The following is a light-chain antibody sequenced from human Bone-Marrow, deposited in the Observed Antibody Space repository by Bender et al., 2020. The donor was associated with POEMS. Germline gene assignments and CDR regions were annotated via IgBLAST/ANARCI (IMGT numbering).Light chain of an antibody. CDR2: DAT. Sequence: QSALTQPASVSGSPGQSITISCAGSTSDIGTYKLVSWYQQHPGKAPKLMIYDATKRPSDVSDRFSGSKSGNTASLTISGLQAEDEADFYCCSYAGSSIWVFGGGTKLTVL. J-gene: IGLJ3*02. V-gene: IGLV2-23*01. CDR3: CSYAGSSIWV. CDR1: TSDIGTYKL.